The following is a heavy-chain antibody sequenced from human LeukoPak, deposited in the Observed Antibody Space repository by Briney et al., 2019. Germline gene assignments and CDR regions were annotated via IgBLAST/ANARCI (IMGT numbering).Heavy chain of an antibody. CDR2: ISYSGST. CDR1: GFTFRNAW. J-gene: IGHJ5*02. V-gene: IGHV4-59*01. Sequence: GSLRLSCAASGFTFRNAWTNWVRQAPGKGLEWIACISYSGSTKYNPSLKSRVTISVDTSKNQLSLKLSSVTAADTAVYYCAREPGFDSSGYLNWFDPWGQGTLVTVSS. D-gene: IGHD3-22*01. CDR3: AREPGFDSSGYLNWFDP.